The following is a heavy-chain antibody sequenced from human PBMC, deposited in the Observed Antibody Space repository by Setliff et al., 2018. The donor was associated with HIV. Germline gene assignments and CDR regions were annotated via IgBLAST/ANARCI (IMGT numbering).Heavy chain of an antibody. CDR3: ARGVGIGGNWFDP. V-gene: IGHV4-38-2*01. J-gene: IGHJ5*02. CDR1: GYSVSSGYY. D-gene: IGHD2-15*01. Sequence: SETLSLTCAVSGYSVSSGYYWAWIRQAPGKGLQWIGQMYYTGTTDYNSSLSSRVTISQDKSRNQFSLKLTSVTATDTAIYYCARGVGIGGNWFDPWGQGIRVTSPQ. CDR2: MYYTGTT.